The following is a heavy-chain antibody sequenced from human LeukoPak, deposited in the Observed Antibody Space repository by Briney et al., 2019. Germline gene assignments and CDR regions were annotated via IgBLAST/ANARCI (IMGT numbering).Heavy chain of an antibody. Sequence: SGGSLRLSCAASGFTFSSYSMNWVRQAPGKGLEWVSYISSSSSTIYYADSVKGRFTIPRDNAKNSLYLQMNSLRAEDTAVYYCARGRFLETYYFDYWGQGTLVTVSS. J-gene: IGHJ4*02. CDR3: ARGRFLETYYFDY. D-gene: IGHD3-3*01. CDR1: GFTFSSYS. CDR2: ISSSSSTI. V-gene: IGHV3-48*01.